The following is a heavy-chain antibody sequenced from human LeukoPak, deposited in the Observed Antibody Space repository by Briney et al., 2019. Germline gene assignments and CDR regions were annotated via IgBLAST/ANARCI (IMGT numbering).Heavy chain of an antibody. CDR3: ARHGYDSSGYYYVMGD. D-gene: IGHD3-22*01. V-gene: IGHV4-59*08. CDR2: IYYSGST. J-gene: IGHJ4*02. CDR1: GGSIRSYY. Sequence: PSETLSLTCTVSGGSIRSYYWSWIRQPPGKGLEWIGYIYYSGSTNYNSSLKSRVTISVDTSKNQFSLKLSSVTAADTAVYYCARHGYDSSGYYYVMGDWGQGTMVTVSS.